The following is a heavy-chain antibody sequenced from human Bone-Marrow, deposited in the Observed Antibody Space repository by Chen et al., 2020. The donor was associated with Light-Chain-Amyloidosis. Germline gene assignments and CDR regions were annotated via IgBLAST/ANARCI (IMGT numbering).Heavy chain of an antibody. D-gene: IGHD6-19*01. CDR1: GFTFSRYA. CDR3: AREYSSGWYGVDY. V-gene: IGHV3-30*04. Sequence: QVQLVESGGGVVQPGRSLRLSCAASGFTFSRYAMHWVRQAPGKGLEWVAVISYDGSNKYYADSVKGRFTISRDNSKNTLYLQMNSLRAEDTAVYYCAREYSSGWYGVDYWGQGTLVTVSS. CDR2: ISYDGSNK. J-gene: IGHJ4*02.